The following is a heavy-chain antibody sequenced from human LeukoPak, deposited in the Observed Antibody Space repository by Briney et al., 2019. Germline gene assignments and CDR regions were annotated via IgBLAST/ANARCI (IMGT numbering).Heavy chain of an antibody. CDR2: IYYSGST. V-gene: IGHV4-38-2*01. J-gene: IGHJ4*02. D-gene: IGHD6-13*01. Sequence: GSLRLSCAASGFTFSDYYMSWIRQPPGKGLEWIGSIYYSGSTYYNPSLKSRVTISVDTSKNQFSLKLSSVTAADTAVYYCARVTGYRIEDYFDYWGQGTLVTVSS. CDR1: GFTFSDYY. CDR3: ARVTGYRIEDYFDY.